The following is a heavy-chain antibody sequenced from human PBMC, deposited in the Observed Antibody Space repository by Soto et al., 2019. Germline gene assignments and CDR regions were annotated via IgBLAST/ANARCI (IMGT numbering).Heavy chain of an antibody. CDR3: ARHRYEQQLPRPSYYFDY. CDR2: INHSGST. CDR1: GGSFSGYY. V-gene: IGHV4-34*01. Sequence: PSETLSLTCAVYGGSFSGYYWSWIRQPPGKGLEWIGEINHSGSTNYNPSLKSRVTISVDTSKNQFSLKLSSVTAADTAVYYCARHRYEQQLPRPSYYFDYWGQGTLVTVSS. J-gene: IGHJ4*02. D-gene: IGHD6-13*01.